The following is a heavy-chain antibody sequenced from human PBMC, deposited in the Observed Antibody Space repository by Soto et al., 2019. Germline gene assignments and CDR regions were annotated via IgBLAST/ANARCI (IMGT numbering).Heavy chain of an antibody. J-gene: IGHJ4*02. CDR3: AKAGGIAVPGSHLDY. Sequence: EVQLLESGGGSVQPGGSLRLSCATSGFTFSSYAMSWVRQAPGKGLEWVSAISGSGGSTNYADSAEGRFTISRDNSKNTLYLQMSSLRAEDTDVYYCAKAGGIAVPGSHLDYWGQGTLVTVSS. CDR2: ISGSGGST. V-gene: IGHV3-23*01. CDR1: GFTFSSYA. D-gene: IGHD6-19*01.